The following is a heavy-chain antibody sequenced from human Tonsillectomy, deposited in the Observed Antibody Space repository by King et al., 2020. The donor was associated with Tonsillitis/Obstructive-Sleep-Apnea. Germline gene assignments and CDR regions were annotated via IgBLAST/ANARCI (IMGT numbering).Heavy chain of an antibody. CDR2: INAGNGDT. CDR1: GYTFTGYT. Sequence: QLVQSGAEVKKPGASVKVSCKASGYTFTGYTIHWLRQAPGQRLEWMGWINAGNGDTKYSREFQVRVTITRHTSARTVYMELSYLRSADRAVFYCARVAAAATHLDYWGQGTPVTVSS. J-gene: IGHJ4*02. V-gene: IGHV1-3*03. CDR3: ARVAAAATHLDY. D-gene: IGHD6-13*01.